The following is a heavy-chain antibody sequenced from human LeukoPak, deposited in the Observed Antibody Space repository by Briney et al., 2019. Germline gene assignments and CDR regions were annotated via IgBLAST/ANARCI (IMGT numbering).Heavy chain of an antibody. D-gene: IGHD5-12*01. CDR2: INPNSGGT. V-gene: IGHV1-2*02. CDR1: GYTFTGYY. CDR3: AREASGYDFNWFDP. J-gene: IGHJ5*02. Sequence: ASVKVSCKASGYTFTGYYMHWVRQAPGQGLEWMGWINPNSGGTNYAQKFQGRVTMTRDTSISTAYIELSRLRFDDTAVYYCAREASGYDFNWFDPWGKGTLVTVS.